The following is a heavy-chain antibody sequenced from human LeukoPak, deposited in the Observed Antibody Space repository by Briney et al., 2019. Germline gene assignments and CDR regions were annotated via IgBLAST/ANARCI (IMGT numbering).Heavy chain of an antibody. J-gene: IGHJ6*02. CDR2: NYYSGSA. D-gene: IGHD6-13*01. CDR3: AREMGYSTSSLRMDV. V-gene: IGHV4-59*02. CDR1: GGSVSSYF. Sequence: PSETLSLTCTVSGGSVSSYFWSWIRQPPGKGLEWIGYNYYSGSASYNPSLKSRVTISLDTSKNQFSLKLNSVTAADTAVYHCAREMGYSTSSLRMDVWGQGTTVTVS.